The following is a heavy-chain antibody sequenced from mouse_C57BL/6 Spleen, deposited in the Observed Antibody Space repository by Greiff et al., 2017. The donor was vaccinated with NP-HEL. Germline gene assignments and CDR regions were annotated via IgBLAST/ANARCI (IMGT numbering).Heavy chain of an antibody. J-gene: IGHJ2*01. CDR3: ARGALITTVVALDY. CDR2: INPSNGGT. CDR1: GYTFTSYW. V-gene: IGHV1-53*01. D-gene: IGHD1-1*01. Sequence: VQLQQPGTELVKPGASVKLSCKASGYTFTSYWMHWVKQRPGQGLEWIGNINPSNGGTNYNEKFKSKATLTVDKSSSTAYMQLSSLTSEDSAVYYWARGALITTVVALDYWGQGTTLTVSS.